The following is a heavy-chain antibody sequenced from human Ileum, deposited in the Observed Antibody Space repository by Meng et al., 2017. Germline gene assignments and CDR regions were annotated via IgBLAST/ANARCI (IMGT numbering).Heavy chain of an antibody. V-gene: IGHV4-39*01. CDR1: GGSIRSSSHC. CDR2: ICYSGNT. D-gene: IGHD7-27*01. J-gene: IGHJ4*02. CDR3: ARRTGEVDLLDY. Sequence: QLQLQESGPGLVKPSDTLSLTCTFPGGSIRSSSHCCDWIRQPPGKGLEWIGSICYSGNTYYNPSLKSRVSMSVDTSKKQISLKLNSVTAADTAVYYCARRTGEVDLLDYWGQGTLVNVSS.